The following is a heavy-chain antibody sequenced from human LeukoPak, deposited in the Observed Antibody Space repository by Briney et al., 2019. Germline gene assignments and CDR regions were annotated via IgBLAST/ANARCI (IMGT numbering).Heavy chain of an antibody. CDR2: IIPIFGTA. J-gene: IGHJ3*02. CDR1: GGTFSSYA. CDR3: ARGRWLQLGDAFDI. V-gene: IGHV1-69*05. D-gene: IGHD5-24*01. Sequence: SVKVSCRASGGTFSSYAISWVRQAPGQGLEWMGGIIPIFGTANYAQKFQGRVTITTDESTSTTYMELSSLRSEDTAVYYCARGRWLQLGDAFDIWGQGTMVTVSS.